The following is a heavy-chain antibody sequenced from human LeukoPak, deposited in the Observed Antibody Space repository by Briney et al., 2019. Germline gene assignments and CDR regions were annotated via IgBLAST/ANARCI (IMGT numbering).Heavy chain of an antibody. CDR2: INHSGST. D-gene: IGHD3-10*01. Sequence: PSETLSLTCAVYGGSFSGYYWSWIRQPPGKGLEWIGEINHSGSTNYNPSLKSRVTISVDTSKNQFSLKLSSVTAADTAVYYCARHANVLLWFGGTQNWFDPWGQGTLVTVSS. V-gene: IGHV4-34*01. CDR3: ARHANVLLWFGGTQNWFDP. CDR1: GGSFSGYY. J-gene: IGHJ5*02.